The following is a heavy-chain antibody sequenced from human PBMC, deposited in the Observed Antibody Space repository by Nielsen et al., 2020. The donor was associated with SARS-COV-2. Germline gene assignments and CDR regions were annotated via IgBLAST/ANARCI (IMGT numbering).Heavy chain of an antibody. CDR1: GGTFSSYA. V-gene: IGHV1-69*13. D-gene: IGHD3-22*01. CDR3: ARESRYYDSSGYYYD. CDR2: IIPIFGTA. J-gene: IGHJ4*02. Sequence: SVKVSCKASGGTFSSYAISWVRQAPGQGLEWMGGIIPIFGTANYAQKFQGRVTITADESTSTAYMELSSLRSEDTAVYYCARESRYYDSSGYYYDWGQGTLVTVSS.